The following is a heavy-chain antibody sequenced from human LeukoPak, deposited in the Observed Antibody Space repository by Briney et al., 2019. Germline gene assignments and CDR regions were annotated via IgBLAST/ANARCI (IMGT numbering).Heavy chain of an antibody. J-gene: IGHJ3*02. V-gene: IGHV4-34*01. CDR1: GGSFSGYY. CDR3: ARGSYYDFWSGYYTERGAFDI. CDR2: INHSGST. Sequence: RPSETLSLTCAVYGGSFSGYYWSWIRQPPGKGLEWIGEINHSGSTNYNPSLKSRVTISVDTSKNQFSLKLSSVTAADTAVYYCARGSYYDFWSGYYTERGAFDIWGQGTMVTVSS. D-gene: IGHD3-3*01.